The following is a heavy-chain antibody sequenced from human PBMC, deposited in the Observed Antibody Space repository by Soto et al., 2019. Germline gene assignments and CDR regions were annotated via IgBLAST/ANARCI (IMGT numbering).Heavy chain of an antibody. J-gene: IGHJ4*01. CDR3: ARLTNIFDFDY. CDR2: IYPGDSDT. V-gene: IGHV5-51*01. D-gene: IGHD2-21*01. Sequence: ESMKISFKGSGDSFTNYWIGWVRQMPGKGLEWMGIIYPGDSDTRYSPSFQGQVTISADKSISTAYLQWSSLKASDTAMYHCARLTNIFDFDYWGHGTLVTVSS. CDR1: GDSFTNYW.